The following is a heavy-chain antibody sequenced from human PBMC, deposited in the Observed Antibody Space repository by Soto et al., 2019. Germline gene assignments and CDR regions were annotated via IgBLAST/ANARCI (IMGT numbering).Heavy chain of an antibody. D-gene: IGHD3-22*01. Sequence: GASVKVSCKASGYTFTGYYMHWVRQAPGQGLEWMGWINPNSGGTNYAQKFQGRVTMTRDTSISTAYMELSRLRSDDTAGYYCARGGDYYDSSGYYLDGMDVWGQGTTVTVSS. J-gene: IGHJ6*02. CDR1: GYTFTGYY. CDR3: ARGGDYYDSSGYYLDGMDV. V-gene: IGHV1-2*02. CDR2: INPNSGGT.